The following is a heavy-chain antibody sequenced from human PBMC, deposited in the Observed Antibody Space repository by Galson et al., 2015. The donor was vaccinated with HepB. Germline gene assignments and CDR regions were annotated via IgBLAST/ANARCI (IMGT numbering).Heavy chain of an antibody. J-gene: IGHJ4*02. CDR3: ARVGPFASPCLDY. CDR1: GFTFSDYY. V-gene: IGHV3-11*01. CDR2: ISRNGGII. D-gene: IGHD3-16*01. Sequence: SLRLSCATSGFTFSDYYMTWIRQAPGKGLEWVSYISRNGGIIDQVDSVRGRFTISRDNSKNSLYLQINSLRAEDTAVYFCARVGPFASPCLDYWGQGTQVTVSS.